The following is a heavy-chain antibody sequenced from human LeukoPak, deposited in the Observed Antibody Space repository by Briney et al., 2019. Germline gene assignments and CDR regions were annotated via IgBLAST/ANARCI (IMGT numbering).Heavy chain of an antibody. Sequence: GGSLRLSCAASGFTFSSYSMTWVRQAPGKGLEWVSSISSSSSYIYYADSVKGRFTISRDNAKNSLYLQMNSLRAEDTAVYYCAREPSGWSGHFFDYWGQGTLVTVSS. V-gene: IGHV3-21*01. CDR3: AREPSGWSGHFFDY. CDR1: GFTFSSYS. CDR2: ISSSSSYI. D-gene: IGHD6-19*01. J-gene: IGHJ4*02.